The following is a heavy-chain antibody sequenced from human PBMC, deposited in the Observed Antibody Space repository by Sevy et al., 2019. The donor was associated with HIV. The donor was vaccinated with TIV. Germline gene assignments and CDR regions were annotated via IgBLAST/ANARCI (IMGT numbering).Heavy chain of an antibody. V-gene: IGHV3-48*01. D-gene: IGHD6-19*01. CDR2: ISSSSSTI. CDR3: AREGESSGWYHGGFWYYYCYMDV. J-gene: IGHJ6*03. Sequence: GGSLRLSCAASGFTFSSYSMNWVRQAPGKGLEWVSYISSSSSTIYYADSVKGRFTISRDNAKNSLYLQMNSLRAEDTAVYYCAREGESSGWYHGGFWYYYCYMDVWGKGTTVTVSS. CDR1: GFTFSSYS.